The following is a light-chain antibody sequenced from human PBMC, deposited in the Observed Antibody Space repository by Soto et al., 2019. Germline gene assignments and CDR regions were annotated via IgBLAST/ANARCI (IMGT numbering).Light chain of an antibody. CDR1: QSVTSNY. V-gene: IGKV3-20*01. CDR3: QQYGTSPPWT. J-gene: IGKJ1*01. CDR2: AAS. Sequence: EIELTQSPGTLSLSPGERATLSCRASQSVTSNYLAWYQQKPGQAPRLLIYAASRRAPGIPDRFSASGSGTNFTLTISRLEPEDFAVYFCQQYGTSPPWTFGQGAKVDIK.